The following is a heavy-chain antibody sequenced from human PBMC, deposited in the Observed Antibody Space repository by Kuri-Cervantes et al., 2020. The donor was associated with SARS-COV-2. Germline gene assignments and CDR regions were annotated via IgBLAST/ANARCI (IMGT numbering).Heavy chain of an antibody. Sequence: ASVKVSCKASGYTLTGYYMHWVRQAPGQGLEWMGWISAYNGSTNYAQKLQGRVTMTTDTSTSTAYMELRSLRSDDTAVYYCARVLAGYGYYMDVLGKGTTVTVSS. J-gene: IGHJ6*03. V-gene: IGHV1-18*04. CDR2: ISAYNGST. CDR1: GYTLTGYY. CDR3: ARVLAGYGYYMDV. D-gene: IGHD5-18*01.